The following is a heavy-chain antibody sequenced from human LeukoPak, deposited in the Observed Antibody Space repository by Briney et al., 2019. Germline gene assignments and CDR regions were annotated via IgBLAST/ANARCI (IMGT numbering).Heavy chain of an antibody. D-gene: IGHD6-6*01. J-gene: IGHJ4*02. CDR3: AKDSVSIAARYYFDY. Sequence: TGGSLRLSCAASGFTFDDYAMPWVRQAPGKGLEWVSGISWNSGSIGYADSVKGRFTISRDNAKNSLYLQMNSLRAEDTALYYCAKDSVSIAARYYFDYWGQGTLVTVSS. CDR2: ISWNSGSI. V-gene: IGHV3-9*01. CDR1: GFTFDDYA.